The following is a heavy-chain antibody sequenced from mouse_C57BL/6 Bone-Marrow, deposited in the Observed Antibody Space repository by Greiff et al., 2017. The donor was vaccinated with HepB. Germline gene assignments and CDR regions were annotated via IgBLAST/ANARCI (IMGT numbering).Heavy chain of an antibody. J-gene: IGHJ3*01. CDR3: ARTYYYGSSYVNWFAY. Sequence: QVQLQQSGAELVRPGTSVKMSCKASGYTFTNYWIGWAKQRPGHGLEWIGDIYPGGGYTNYNEKFKSKATLTVDKSSSTAYMQLSSLTSEDSAVYYCARTYYYGSSYVNWFAYWGQGTLVTVSA. D-gene: IGHD1-1*01. CDR1: GYTFTNYW. V-gene: IGHV1-63*01. CDR2: IYPGGGYT.